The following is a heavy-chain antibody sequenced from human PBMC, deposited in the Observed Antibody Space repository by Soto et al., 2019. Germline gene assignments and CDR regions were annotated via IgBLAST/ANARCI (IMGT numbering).Heavy chain of an antibody. Sequence: WWSWVRQPPGKGLEWIGEIYHSGSTNYNPSLKSRVTISVDKSKNQFSLKLSSVTVADTAVYYCAKVSGSYYYGMDVWGQGTTVTVSS. CDR2: IYHSGST. J-gene: IGHJ6*02. V-gene: IGHV4-4*02. CDR1: W. D-gene: IGHD1-26*01. CDR3: AKVSGSYYYGMDV.